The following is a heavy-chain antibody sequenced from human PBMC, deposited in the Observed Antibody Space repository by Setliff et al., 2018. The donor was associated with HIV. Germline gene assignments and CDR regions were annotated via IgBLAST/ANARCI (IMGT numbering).Heavy chain of an antibody. CDR2: IYYSGST. Sequence: SETLSFTCTVSGGSISSYYWSWIRQPPGKGLEWIGYIYYSGSTNYNPSLKSRVAISVDTSKNQFSLKLSSVIAADTAVYYCARIFGDRGYYYGMDVWG. D-gene: IGHD3-3*01. V-gene: IGHV4-59*01. J-gene: IGHJ6*01. CDR3: ARIFGDRGYYYGMDV. CDR1: GGSISSYY.